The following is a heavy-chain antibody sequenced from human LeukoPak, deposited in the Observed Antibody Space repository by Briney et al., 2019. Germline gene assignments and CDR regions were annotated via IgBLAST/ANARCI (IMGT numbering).Heavy chain of an antibody. J-gene: IGHJ5*02. V-gene: IGHV4-59*01. CDR2: IYYSGST. D-gene: IGHD3-10*01. Sequence: PSETLSLTCTVSGGSITSYYWSWIRQPPGKGLEWIGYIYYSGSTTYNPSLKSRVTIPVDTPKNQFSMKLSSVTAADTAVYYCARAPRGGWFGPWGQGTLVIVSS. CDR1: GGSITSYY. CDR3: ARAPRGGWFGP.